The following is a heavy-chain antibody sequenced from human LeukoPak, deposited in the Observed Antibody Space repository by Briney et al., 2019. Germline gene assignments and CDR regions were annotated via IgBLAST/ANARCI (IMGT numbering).Heavy chain of an antibody. Sequence: PSETLSLTCTVSGGSISSYYWSWIRQPPGKGLEWIGYIYYSGSTNYNPSLKSRVTISVDTSKNQFSLKLSSVTAADTAVYYCARGIFSIAARPGDYYYYYMDVWGKGTTVTVSS. CDR3: ARGIFSIAARPGDYYYYYMDV. D-gene: IGHD6-6*01. CDR1: GGSISSYY. V-gene: IGHV4-59*01. J-gene: IGHJ6*03. CDR2: IYYSGST.